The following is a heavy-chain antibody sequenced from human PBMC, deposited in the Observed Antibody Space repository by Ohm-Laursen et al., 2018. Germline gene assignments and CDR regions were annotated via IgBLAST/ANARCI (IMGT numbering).Heavy chain of an antibody. V-gene: IGHV4-4*07. CDR3: ARGEYSYGDLDY. J-gene: IGHJ4*02. D-gene: IGHD5-18*01. CDR1: GGSISSYY. CDR2: IYTSGST. Sequence: SDTLSLTWPVSGGSISSYYWSWIRQPAGKGLEWIGRIYTSGSTNYNPSLKSRVTMSVDTSKNQFSLKLSSVTAADTAVYYCARGEYSYGDLDYGGQGTLVTVSS.